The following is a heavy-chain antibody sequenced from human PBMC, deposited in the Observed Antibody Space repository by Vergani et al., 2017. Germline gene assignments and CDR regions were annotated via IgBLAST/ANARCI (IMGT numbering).Heavy chain of an antibody. V-gene: IGHV5-51*01. CDR2: IHPADSDT. CDR3: ARLYGSDSSGSKYFDY. D-gene: IGHD3-22*01. J-gene: IGHJ4*02. CDR1: GYSFTNYW. Sequence: EVQLVQSGAEVKKPGESLKISCQISGYSFTNYWIGWVRQMPGKGLEWMGIIHPADSDTRYSPSFQGQVTNSVDKSISTAYLQRSSLCASDSAMDYCARLYGSDSSGSKYFDYWGQGTMVTVSS.